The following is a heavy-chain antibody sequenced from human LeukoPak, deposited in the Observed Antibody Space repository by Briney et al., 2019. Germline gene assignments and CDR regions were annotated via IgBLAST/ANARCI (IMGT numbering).Heavy chain of an antibody. CDR2: VSAYNGNT. CDR3: ARASYDFWSGYYTGDAFDI. CDR1: GYTFTNYG. Sequence: ASVKLSCTASGYTFTNYGITWVRQAPGQGLEWMGWVSAYNGNTNYGENLQGRVTMTTDTSTNTAYMELRSLRFDDTAVYYCARASYDFWSGYYTGDAFDIWGEGTMVTVSS. V-gene: IGHV1-18*01. D-gene: IGHD3-3*01. J-gene: IGHJ3*02.